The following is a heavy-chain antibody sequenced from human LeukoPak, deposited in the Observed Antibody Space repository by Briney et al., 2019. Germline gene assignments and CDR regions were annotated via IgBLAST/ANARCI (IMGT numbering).Heavy chain of an antibody. Sequence: GGSLRLSCAASGFTFSSYAMSWVRQAPGKGLEWVSAISGSGGSTSYADSVKGRFTISRDNSKNTLYLQMNSLRAEDTAVYYCAKDPIVVVPAASGWFDPWGQGTLVTVSS. D-gene: IGHD2-2*01. CDR3: AKDPIVVVPAASGWFDP. CDR2: ISGSGGST. V-gene: IGHV3-23*01. J-gene: IGHJ5*02. CDR1: GFTFSSYA.